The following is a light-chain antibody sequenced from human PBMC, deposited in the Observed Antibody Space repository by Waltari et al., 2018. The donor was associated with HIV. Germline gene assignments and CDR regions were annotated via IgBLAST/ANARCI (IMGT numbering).Light chain of an antibody. CDR1: QSVSSN. V-gene: IGKV3-15*01. Sequence: EIVMTQSPATLSVSPGERATLSCRASQSVSSNLAWYQQKPGQAPRLLNYGASTRATGVPARFSGSGSGTEFTLTISSLQSEDFAVYYCQQYINRPPYTFGQGTKLEI. CDR2: GAS. CDR3: QQYINRPPYT. J-gene: IGKJ2*01.